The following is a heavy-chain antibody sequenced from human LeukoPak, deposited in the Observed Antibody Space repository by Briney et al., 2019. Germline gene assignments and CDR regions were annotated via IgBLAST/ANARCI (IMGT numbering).Heavy chain of an antibody. CDR1: GGSVSSGISY. CDR2: ISDSGGS. V-gene: IGHV4-61*01. CDR3: ARVPSSYDKSGYHYDPFYFDS. D-gene: IGHD3-22*01. J-gene: IGHJ4*02. Sequence: PSETLSLTCSVSGGSVSSGISYWSWIRQPPGEGLEWIAYISDSGGSDYNPSLRSRVTMSIDTSKNQFSLKLSSVTVADTAVYYCARVPSSYDKSGYHYDPFYFDSWGQGSLVTVSS.